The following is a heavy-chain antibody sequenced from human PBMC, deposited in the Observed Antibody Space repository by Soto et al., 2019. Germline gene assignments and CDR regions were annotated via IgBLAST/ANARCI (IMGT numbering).Heavy chain of an antibody. CDR3: ARDKNSYYYDSSGPVWFDP. V-gene: IGHV4-30-4*01. Sequence: SETLSLTCTVSGGSISSGDYYFSWIRQPPWNGLEWIGYIYYSGSTYYNPSLKSRVTISVDTSKNQFSLKLSSVTAADTAVYYCARDKNSYYYDSSGPVWFDPWGQGTLVTVSS. CDR2: IYYSGST. D-gene: IGHD3-22*01. CDR1: GGSISSGDYY. J-gene: IGHJ5*02.